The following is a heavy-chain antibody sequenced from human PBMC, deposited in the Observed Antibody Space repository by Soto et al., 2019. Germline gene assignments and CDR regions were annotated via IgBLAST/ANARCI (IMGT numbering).Heavy chain of an antibody. Sequence: EVQLVESGGGLVQPGGSLRLSCAASGFTVSPKYMSWVRQAPGKGLEGVSGIYSGGSTFYADSVRGRFTISRDNSKNTVNLQMNSLRDEDTAVYYCARDPWAADYWGQGTLVTVSS. D-gene: IGHD3-16*01. CDR3: ARDPWAADY. J-gene: IGHJ4*02. V-gene: IGHV3-66*01. CDR2: IYSGGST. CDR1: GFTVSPKY.